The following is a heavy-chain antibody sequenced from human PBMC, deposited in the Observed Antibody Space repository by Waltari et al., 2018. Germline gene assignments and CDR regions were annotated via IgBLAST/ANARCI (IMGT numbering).Heavy chain of an antibody. CDR1: GFTVSSNY. Sequence: EVQLVESGGGLVQPGGSLRLSCAASGFTVSSNYMSWVRQAPGKGLEWVSVIYSGGSTYYADSVKGRFTISRDNSKNTLYLQMNSLRAEDTAVYYCARDRGDIAVAGTRYYFDYWGQGTLVTVSS. CDR3: ARDRGDIAVAGTRYYFDY. J-gene: IGHJ4*02. V-gene: IGHV3-66*02. CDR2: IYSGGST. D-gene: IGHD6-19*01.